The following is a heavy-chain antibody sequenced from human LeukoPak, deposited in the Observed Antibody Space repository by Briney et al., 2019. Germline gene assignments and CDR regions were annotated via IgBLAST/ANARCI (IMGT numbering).Heavy chain of an antibody. CDR1: GGSISSYY. CDR2: IYYSGST. D-gene: IGHD3-3*01. Sequence: SETLSLTCTVSGGSISSYYWSWIRQPPGKGLEWIGYIYYSGSTNYNPSLRSRVTISVDTSKNQFSLKLSSVTAADTAVYYCARDLYYDFWSGYTIDGYFDYWGQGTLVTVSS. CDR3: ARDLYYDFWSGYTIDGYFDY. J-gene: IGHJ4*02. V-gene: IGHV4-59*01.